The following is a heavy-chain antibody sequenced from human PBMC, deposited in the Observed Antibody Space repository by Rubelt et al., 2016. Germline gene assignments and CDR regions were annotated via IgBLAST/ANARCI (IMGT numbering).Heavy chain of an antibody. D-gene: IGHD3-10*01. CDR2: INHSGST. J-gene: IGHJ5*02. Sequence: QVQLQQWGAGLLKPSETLSLTCAVYGGSFSGYYWSWIRQPPGKGLEWIGEINHSGSTNYNPSLKSRVTRSVDTSKNQFSLKLSPVTAADTAVYYCARGGRYYGSGSYQRHNWFDPWGQGTLVTVSS. CDR3: ARGGRYYGSGSYQRHNWFDP. V-gene: IGHV4-34*01. CDR1: GGSFSGYY.